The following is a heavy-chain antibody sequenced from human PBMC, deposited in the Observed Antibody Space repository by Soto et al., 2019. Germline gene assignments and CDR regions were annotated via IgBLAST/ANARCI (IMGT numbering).Heavy chain of an antibody. J-gene: IGHJ4*02. Sequence: GASLKVSCKASGGTFSSYTISWVRQAPGQGLEWMGRIIPILGIANYAQKFQGRVTITADKSTSTAYMELSSLRSEDTAVYYCARDSITMIVGTSDFDYWGQGTLVTVSS. V-gene: IGHV1-69*04. CDR3: ARDSITMIVGTSDFDY. CDR2: IIPILGIA. D-gene: IGHD3-22*01. CDR1: GGTFSSYT.